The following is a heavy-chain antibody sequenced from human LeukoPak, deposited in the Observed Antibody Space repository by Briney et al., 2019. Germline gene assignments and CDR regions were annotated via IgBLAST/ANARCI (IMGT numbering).Heavy chain of an antibody. CDR3: ARGAALGGNYYDSSGD. CDR1: GYTFTGYY. CDR2: INPNSGGT. V-gene: IGHV1-2*02. D-gene: IGHD3-22*01. J-gene: IGHJ4*02. Sequence: ASVKVSCKASGYTFTGYYMHWVRQAPGQGLEWMGWINPNSGGTNYAQKFQGRVTMTRDTSISTAYMELSRLRSDDTAVYYCARGAALGGNYYDSSGDWGQGTLVTVSS.